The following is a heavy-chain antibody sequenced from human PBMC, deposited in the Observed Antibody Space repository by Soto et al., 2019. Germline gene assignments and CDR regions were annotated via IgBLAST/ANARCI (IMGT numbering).Heavy chain of an antibody. V-gene: IGHV4-31*03. CDR1: GGSIRSGGYY. CDR2: IYYSGST. D-gene: IGHD3-10*01. Sequence: QVQLQESGPGLVKPSQTLSLTCTVSGGSIRSGGYYWSWIPQHPGKGLEWIGCIYYSGSTYYNPSLKRRVTISVDTSKNQFSLKLSSVTAADTAVYYCARERRRSGYGSGGRGLVNYYGMDVWGQGTTVTVSS. CDR3: ARERRRSGYGSGGRGLVNYYGMDV. J-gene: IGHJ6*02.